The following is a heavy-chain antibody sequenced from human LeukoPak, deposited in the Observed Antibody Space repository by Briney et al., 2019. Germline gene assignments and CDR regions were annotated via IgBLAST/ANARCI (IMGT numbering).Heavy chain of an antibody. Sequence: PVKVSCKASGGTFSSYAISWVRQAPGQGLEWMGGIIPIFGTANYAQKFQGRVTITADESTSTAYMELSSLRSEDTAVYYCASRTYYDFWSGYYYYYYGMDVWGQGTTVTVSS. CDR2: IIPIFGTA. J-gene: IGHJ6*02. V-gene: IGHV1-69*13. D-gene: IGHD3-3*01. CDR3: ASRTYYDFWSGYYYYYYGMDV. CDR1: GGTFSSYA.